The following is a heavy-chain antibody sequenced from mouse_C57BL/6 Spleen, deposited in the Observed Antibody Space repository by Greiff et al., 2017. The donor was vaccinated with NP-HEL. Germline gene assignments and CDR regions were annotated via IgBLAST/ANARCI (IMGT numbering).Heavy chain of an antibody. CDR1: GYTFTEYT. D-gene: IGHD1-1*01. CDR2: FYPGSGSI. J-gene: IGHJ4*01. V-gene: IGHV1-62-2*01. CDR3: ARHEDPLYYGRESFHAMDY. Sequence: QVQLQQSGAELVKPGASVKLSCKASGYTFTEYTIHWVKQRSGQGLEWIGWFYPGSGSIKYNEKFKDKATLTADKSSSTVYMELSRLTSEDSAVYFCARHEDPLYYGRESFHAMDYWGQGTSVTVSS.